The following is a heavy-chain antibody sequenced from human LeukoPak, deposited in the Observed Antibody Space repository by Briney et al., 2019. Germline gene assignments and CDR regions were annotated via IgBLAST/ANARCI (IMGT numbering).Heavy chain of an antibody. J-gene: IGHJ4*02. D-gene: IGHD1-20*01. CDR3: ARSLYNWNDGFDS. V-gene: IGHV5-51*01. Sequence: GESLKISCKASGYRFPTYWIGWVRQMPGKGLEWRGIMHPGDSDIRYSRSFQGQVTISADNSLSTAYLQWSSLKASDTAMYFCARSLYNWNDGFDSWGQGTPVTVSS. CDR2: MHPGDSDI. CDR1: GYRFPTYW.